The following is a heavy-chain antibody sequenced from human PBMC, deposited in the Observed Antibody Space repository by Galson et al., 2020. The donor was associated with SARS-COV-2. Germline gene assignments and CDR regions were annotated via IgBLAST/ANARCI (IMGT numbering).Heavy chain of an antibody. Sequence: GGSLRLSCAASGFTFSSYAMHWVRQAPGKGLEWVAVISYDGSNKYYADSVKGRFTISRDNSKNTLYLQMNSLRAEDTAVYYCARPILFGSPLYNYGMDVWGQGTLVTVSS. CDR1: GFTFSSYA. D-gene: IGHD3-10*02. CDR2: ISYDGSNK. V-gene: IGHV3-30*04. CDR3: ARPILFGSPLYNYGMDV. J-gene: IGHJ6*02.